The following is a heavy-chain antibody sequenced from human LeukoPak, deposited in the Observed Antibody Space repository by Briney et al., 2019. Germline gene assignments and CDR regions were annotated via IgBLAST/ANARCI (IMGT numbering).Heavy chain of an antibody. J-gene: IGHJ4*02. CDR3: ARAPRIAALDH. CDR1: GGSISSGDYY. Sequence: SETLSLTCTVSGGSISSGDYYWSWIRQPPGKGLEWIGYIYYSGSTYYNPSLKSRVTISVDTSKNQFSLKLSSVTAADTAVYYCARAPRIAALDHWGQGTLVTVSS. CDR2: IYYSGST. D-gene: IGHD6-13*01. V-gene: IGHV4-30-4*01.